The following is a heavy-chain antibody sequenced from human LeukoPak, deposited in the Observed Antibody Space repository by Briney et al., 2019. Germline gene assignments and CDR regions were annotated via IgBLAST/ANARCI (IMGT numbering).Heavy chain of an antibody. CDR1: GYTFTGYY. V-gene: IGHV1-2*02. Sequence: ASVKVSCKASGYTFTGYYMHWVRQAPGQGLEWMGWINPNSGGTNYAQKFQGRVTITRDTSISTAYMELSRLRSDDTAVYYCARAPYSSGWYEGRFDYWGQGTLVTVSS. J-gene: IGHJ4*02. CDR2: INPNSGGT. D-gene: IGHD6-19*01. CDR3: ARAPYSSGWYEGRFDY.